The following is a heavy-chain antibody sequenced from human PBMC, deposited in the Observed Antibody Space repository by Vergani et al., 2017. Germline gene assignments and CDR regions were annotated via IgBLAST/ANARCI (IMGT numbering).Heavy chain of an antibody. CDR1: GFTFQAFA. J-gene: IGHJ5*01. CDR3: VRGGLATIYNWFDP. D-gene: IGHD5-24*01. CDR2: IDRNYGVK. Sequence: VEAGGGLVQPGGSLRLSCTASGFTFQAFAFHWVRQVSGRGLEWVSGIDRNYGVKNGNSFEGRFSISRDNAKKAVFLQMNNLRADDTAVYYCVRGGLATIYNWFDPWGQGTRVTVSS. V-gene: IGHV3-9*01.